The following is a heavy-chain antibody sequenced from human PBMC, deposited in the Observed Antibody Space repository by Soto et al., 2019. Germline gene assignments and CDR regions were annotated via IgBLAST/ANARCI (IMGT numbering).Heavy chain of an antibody. D-gene: IGHD6-6*01. V-gene: IGHV4-34*01. CDR2: INHSGST. CDR3: AKCITALGPIDY. CDR1: GGSFSGYY. J-gene: IGHJ4*02. Sequence: PSETLSLTCAVFGGSFSGYYWSWIRQPPGKGLEWIGEINHSGSTNYNPSLKSRVTISVDKSKNQFSLKLSSVTAADTAVYYCAKCITALGPIDYWGQGTLVTVSS.